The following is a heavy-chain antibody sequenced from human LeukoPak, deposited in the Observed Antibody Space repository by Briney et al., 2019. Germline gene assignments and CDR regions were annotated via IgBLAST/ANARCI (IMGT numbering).Heavy chain of an antibody. CDR1: GGSISSYY. CDR2: IYYSGST. CDR3: ARHDYAGMDV. J-gene: IGHJ6*02. V-gene: IGHV4-59*08. Sequence: SETLSLTCTVSGGSISSYYWSWIRQPPGKGLEWNGYIYYSGSTNYNPSLKSRVTISVDTSKNQFSLKLSSVTAADTAVYYCARHDYAGMDVWGQGTTVTVSS. D-gene: IGHD3-16*01.